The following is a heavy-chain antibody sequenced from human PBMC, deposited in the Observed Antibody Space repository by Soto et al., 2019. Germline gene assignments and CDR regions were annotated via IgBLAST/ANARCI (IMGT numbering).Heavy chain of an antibody. J-gene: IGHJ6*02. CDR1: GYTLTGYY. Sequence: GASVKVSCKASGYTLTGYYMHWVRQAPGQGLEWMGWINPNSGGTNYAQKFQGRVTMTRDTSISTAYMELSRLRSDDTAVYYCARDKLAAAGTPLYYYYYGMDVWGQGTTVTVSS. CDR2: INPNSGGT. D-gene: IGHD6-13*01. CDR3: ARDKLAAAGTPLYYYYYGMDV. V-gene: IGHV1-2*02.